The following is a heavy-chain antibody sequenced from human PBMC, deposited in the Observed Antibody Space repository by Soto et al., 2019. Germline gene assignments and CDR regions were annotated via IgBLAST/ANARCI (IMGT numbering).Heavy chain of an antibody. D-gene: IGHD3-3*01. J-gene: IGHJ4*02. CDR3: VHSKYTDFWSGYYSFYFDS. V-gene: IGHV2-5*01. CDR2: IYWNDDK. Sequence: QITLRESGPTKVKPTQTLTLTCTFSGFSLSTSGEGVGWIRQPPGKALEWLALIYWNDDKPYSPSLKNRLTVTKDASKNQVVLTMTNMDSVDTATYYCVHSKYTDFWSGYYSFYFDSWGQGTLVTVS. CDR1: GFSLSTSGEG.